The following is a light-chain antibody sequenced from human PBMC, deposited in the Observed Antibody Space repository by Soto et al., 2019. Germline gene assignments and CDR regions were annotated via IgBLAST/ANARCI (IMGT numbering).Light chain of an antibody. CDR3: QQDNFWPLT. CDR1: QSVSSS. V-gene: IGKV3-15*01. Sequence: TQSRYTXSLFVGQIAPLSCRASQSVSSSVGWYQHKPGQSXRXXVYSGDKRAPGIQARFRGSGSGTEFNLNISRLQSEDFVVYYCQQDNFWPLTVGRGTKVDI. J-gene: IGKJ4*01. CDR2: SGD.